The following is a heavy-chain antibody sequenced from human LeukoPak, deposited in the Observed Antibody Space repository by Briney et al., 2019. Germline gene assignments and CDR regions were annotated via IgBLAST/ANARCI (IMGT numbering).Heavy chain of an antibody. CDR3: ASAVDYYDSSVYY. Sequence: SETLSLTCTVSGGSISSGDYYWSWIRQPPGKGLEWIGYIYYSGSTYYNPSLKSRVTISVDTSKNQFSLKLSSVTAADTAVYYCASAVDYYDSSVYYWGQGTLVTVSS. D-gene: IGHD3-22*01. CDR2: IYYSGST. V-gene: IGHV4-30-4*01. CDR1: GGSISSGDYY. J-gene: IGHJ4*02.